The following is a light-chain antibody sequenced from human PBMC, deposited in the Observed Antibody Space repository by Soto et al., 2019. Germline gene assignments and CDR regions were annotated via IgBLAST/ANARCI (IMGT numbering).Light chain of an antibody. CDR3: QQFKRFPPA. CDR2: AAS. Sequence: IQLTQSPSSLSASVGDRVTITCRASQGISTYLVWYQQKPGKAPKLLIYAASTLQSGVPSRFSGSGSGTDFTLTISSLHPEDFAMYHCQQFKRFPPAFGGGTKVEI. CDR1: QGISTY. J-gene: IGKJ4*01. V-gene: IGKV1-9*01.